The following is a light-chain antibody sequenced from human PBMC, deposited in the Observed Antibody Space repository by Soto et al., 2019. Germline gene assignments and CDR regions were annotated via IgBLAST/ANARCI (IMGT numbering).Light chain of an antibody. CDR2: AAS. J-gene: IGKJ1*01. CDR3: QQYGSSPGT. CDR1: QGIRND. Sequence: NQRTLTACCLAAYVKDRVTFTWRASQGIRNDLGWYQQKPGKAPNLLIYAASSLQSGVPSTFSVSGSGTDFTLTISSLQPEYFAVYYCQQYGSSPGTVGQGTQLEIK. V-gene: IGKV1-6*01.